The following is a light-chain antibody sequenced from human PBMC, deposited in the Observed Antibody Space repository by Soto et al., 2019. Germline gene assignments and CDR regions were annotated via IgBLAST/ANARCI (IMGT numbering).Light chain of an antibody. Sequence: QSELTQPRSVSGSHGQSVAISCTGTSSDVGGYDYVSWYQQHPGKAPKLMIYDVKRRPSGVPDRFSGSKSGNTASLTISGLQSEDEADYYCSSYADIYTFVFGTGTKVTVL. CDR2: DVK. CDR1: SSDVGGYDY. CDR3: SSYADIYTFV. J-gene: IGLJ1*01. V-gene: IGLV2-11*01.